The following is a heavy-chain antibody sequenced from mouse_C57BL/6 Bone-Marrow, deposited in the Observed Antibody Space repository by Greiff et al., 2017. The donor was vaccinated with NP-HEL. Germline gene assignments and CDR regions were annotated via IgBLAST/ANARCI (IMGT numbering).Heavy chain of an antibody. J-gene: IGHJ3*01. D-gene: IGHD2-3*01. CDR2: IRNKANNHAT. Sequence: EVMLVESGGGLVQPGGSMKLSCAASGFTFSDAWMDWVRQSPEKGLEWVAEIRNKANNHATYYAESVKGRFTISRDDSKSSVYLQMNSLRAEDTGIYYCTREDGYYETYWGQGTLVTVSA. CDR3: TREDGYYETY. V-gene: IGHV6-6*01. CDR1: GFTFSDAW.